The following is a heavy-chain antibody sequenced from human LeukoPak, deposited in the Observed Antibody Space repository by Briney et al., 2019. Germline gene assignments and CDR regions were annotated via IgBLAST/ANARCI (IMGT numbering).Heavy chain of an antibody. V-gene: IGHV3-21*01. J-gene: IGHJ3*02. CDR3: ARDSRYSSGWWDAFDI. CDR1: GFTFSSYS. Sequence: GGSLRLSCAASGFTFSSYSMNWVRRAPGKGLEWVSSISSSSSYIYYADSVKGRFTISRGNAKNSLYLQMNSLRAEDTAVYYCARDSRYSSGWWDAFDIWGQGTMVTVSS. CDR2: ISSSSSYI. D-gene: IGHD6-19*01.